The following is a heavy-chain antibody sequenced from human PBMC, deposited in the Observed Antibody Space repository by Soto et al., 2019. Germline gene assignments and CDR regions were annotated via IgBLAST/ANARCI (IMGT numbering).Heavy chain of an antibody. CDR3: ARGDCSGGSCYSGYYYYGMDV. Sequence: QVQLVQSGAEVKKPGSSVKVSCTASGGTFSSYAISWVRQAPGQGLEWMGGIIPIFGTANYAQKFQGRVTITADESTSTAYMELSSLRSEDTAVYYCARGDCSGGSCYSGYYYYGMDVWGQGTTVTVSS. J-gene: IGHJ6*02. D-gene: IGHD2-15*01. CDR1: GGTFSSYA. V-gene: IGHV1-69*01. CDR2: IIPIFGTA.